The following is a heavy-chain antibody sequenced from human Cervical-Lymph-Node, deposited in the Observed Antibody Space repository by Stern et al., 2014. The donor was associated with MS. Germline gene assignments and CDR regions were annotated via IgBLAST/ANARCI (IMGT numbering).Heavy chain of an antibody. CDR2: INPNTSDT. J-gene: IGHJ6*02. Sequence: VQLLQSGAEVRKPGASVKVSCKTSGYTFTSYDINWVRQAPGQGLEWMGYINPNTSDTGYAQKFQGRVVITRKNSIGAAYMEVSRLRSEDTAVYFCARGYGEYYYGMDVWGQGTTVTVFS. CDR1: GYTFTSYD. V-gene: IGHV1-8*01. CDR3: ARGYGEYYYGMDV. D-gene: IGHD4-17*01.